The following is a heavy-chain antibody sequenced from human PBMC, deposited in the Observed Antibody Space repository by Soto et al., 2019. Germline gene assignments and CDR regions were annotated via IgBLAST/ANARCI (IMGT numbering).Heavy chain of an antibody. CDR2: ISYDGSNK. CDR3: AKDGRDSSGYYNYYFDC. J-gene: IGHJ4*02. D-gene: IGHD3-22*01. CDR1: GFTFSSYG. V-gene: IGHV3-30*18. Sequence: QVQLVESGGGVVQPGRSLRLSCAASGFTFSSYGMHWVRQAPGKGLEWVAVISYDGSNKYYADSVKGRFTISRDNSKNTLYLQMNSLRAEDTAVYYCAKDGRDSSGYYNYYFDCWGQGTLVTVS.